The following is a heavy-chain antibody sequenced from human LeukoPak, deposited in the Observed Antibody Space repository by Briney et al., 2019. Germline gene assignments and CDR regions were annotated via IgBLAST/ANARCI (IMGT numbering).Heavy chain of an antibody. CDR1: GYTFTSYG. J-gene: IGHJ4*02. V-gene: IGHV1-18*01. D-gene: IGHD3-16*01. CDR2: ISAYNGNT. CDR3: ARDPYVSSPGRFDY. Sequence: ASVKVSCKASGYTFTSYGISWVRQAPGQGLEWMGWISAYNGNTNYAQKPQGRVTMTTDISTSTAYMELRSLRSDDTAVYYCARDPYVSSPGRFDYWGQGTLVTVSS.